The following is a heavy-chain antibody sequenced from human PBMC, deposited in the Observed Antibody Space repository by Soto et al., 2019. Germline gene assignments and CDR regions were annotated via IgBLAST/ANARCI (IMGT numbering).Heavy chain of an antibody. CDR2: ISWNSGSI. J-gene: IGHJ3*02. CDR1: GFTFDDYA. Sequence: SLRLSCAASGFTFDDYAVHWFRQAPGNGLEWVSGISWNSGSIGYADSVKGRFTISRDNAKNSLYLQMNSLRAEDTALYYCAKDLKYYYGSGATRAFDIWGQGTMVTVSS. D-gene: IGHD3-10*01. CDR3: AKDLKYYYGSGATRAFDI. V-gene: IGHV3-9*01.